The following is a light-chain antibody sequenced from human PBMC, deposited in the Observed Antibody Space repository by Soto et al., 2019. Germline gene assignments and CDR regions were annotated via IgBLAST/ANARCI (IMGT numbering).Light chain of an antibody. V-gene: IGKV1-39*01. J-gene: IGKJ2*01. CDR1: QNISMF. CDR2: GAS. Sequence: DIQLTQSPSSLSASVGDRVTITCRASQNISMFLNWYQQKPGKAPYLLIFGASSLQSGVPSRFSGSGSGTDFTLAIRSLQPDDFATYYCQQSYSTPYTFGQGARLETK. CDR3: QQSYSTPYT.